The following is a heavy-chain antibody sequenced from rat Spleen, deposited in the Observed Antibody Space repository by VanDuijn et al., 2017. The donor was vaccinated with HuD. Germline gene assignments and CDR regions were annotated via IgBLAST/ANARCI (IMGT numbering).Heavy chain of an antibody. J-gene: IGHJ2*01. CDR1: GFTFSNYD. CDR3: TRGGYYRY. V-gene: IGHV5-25*01. CDR2: ISPSGTVT. Sequence: EVQLVESGGGLVQPGRSLKLSCAASGFTFSNYDMAWVRQAPTKGLEWVASISPSGTVTYYRDSVKGRFTVSRVISNSTLYLHMNSLRSEDTAPYYGTRGGYYRYWGQGVMVTVSS. D-gene: IGHD1-1*01.